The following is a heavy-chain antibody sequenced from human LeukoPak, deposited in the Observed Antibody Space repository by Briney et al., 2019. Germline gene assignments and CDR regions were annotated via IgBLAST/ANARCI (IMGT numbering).Heavy chain of an antibody. CDR2: IYADDSHT. CDR3: ARRSYGGKDFDY. D-gene: IGHD4-23*01. CDR1: GYSFTGYW. Sequence: GESLKISCKGSGYSFTGYWIAWVRQMPGKGLEWMGIIYADDSHTRYSPSFQGQVTTSADKPISTAYLQWSSLKASDTAMYYCARRSYGGKDFDYWGQGTLVTVSS. V-gene: IGHV5-51*01. J-gene: IGHJ4*02.